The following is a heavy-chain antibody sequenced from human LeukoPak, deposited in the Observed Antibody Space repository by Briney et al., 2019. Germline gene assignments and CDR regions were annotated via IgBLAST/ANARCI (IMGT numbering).Heavy chain of an antibody. CDR2: IYTSGST. CDR1: GGSISSYY. J-gene: IGHJ3*02. V-gene: IGHV4-4*07. Sequence: PSETLSPTCTVSGGSISSYYWSWIRQPAGKGLEWIGRIYTSGSTNYNPSLKSRVTMSVDTSKNQFSLKLSSVTAADTAVYYCARVGDSSGYSINDAFDIWGQGTMVTVSS. CDR3: ARVGDSSGYSINDAFDI. D-gene: IGHD3-22*01.